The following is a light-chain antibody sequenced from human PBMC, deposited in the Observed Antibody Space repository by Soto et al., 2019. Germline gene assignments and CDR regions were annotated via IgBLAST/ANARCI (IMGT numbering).Light chain of an antibody. J-gene: IGKJ1*01. V-gene: IGKV1-5*01. CDR1: QSISIW. Sequence: DIQLTQSPYTLSASVRDRVTITCRASQSISIWLAWYQQKPGKAPKLLIYDASGLESGVPSRFSGSGSGTEFTLTISSLQPDDFATYYCQQYNTYPWTFGQGTKVEIE. CDR3: QQYNTYPWT. CDR2: DAS.